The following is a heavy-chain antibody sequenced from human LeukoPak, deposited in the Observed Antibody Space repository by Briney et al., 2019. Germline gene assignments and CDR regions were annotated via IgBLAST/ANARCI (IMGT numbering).Heavy chain of an antibody. V-gene: IGHV3-7*01. D-gene: IGHD7-27*01. Sequence: GGSLRLSCAASGFIFSTYWMTWVRQAPGKGLEWVATIKYDGNEKYYVDSVRGRFTISRDNAKNSLYLQMNSLTAEDTAVFYCVRESFSRGDFNWGQGTLVTVSS. CDR2: IKYDGNEK. J-gene: IGHJ4*02. CDR3: VRESFSRGDFN. CDR1: GFIFSTYW.